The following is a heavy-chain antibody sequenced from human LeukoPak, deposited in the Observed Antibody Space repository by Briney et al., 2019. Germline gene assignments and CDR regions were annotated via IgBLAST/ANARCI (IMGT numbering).Heavy chain of an antibody. CDR2: ISSSSSYI. V-gene: IGHV3-21*01. CDR1: GFTFSSYS. Sequence: GGSLRLSCAASGFTFSSYSMNWVRQAPGKGLEWVSSISSSSSYIYYADSVKGRFTISRDNAKNSLYLQMNSLRAEDTAVYYCARDFKWELFYGMDVWGQGTTVTVSS. J-gene: IGHJ6*02. CDR3: ARDFKWELFYGMDV. D-gene: IGHD1-26*01.